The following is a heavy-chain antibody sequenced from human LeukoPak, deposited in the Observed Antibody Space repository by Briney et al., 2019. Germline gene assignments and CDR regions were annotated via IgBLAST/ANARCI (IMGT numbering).Heavy chain of an antibody. J-gene: IGHJ4*02. D-gene: IGHD3-22*01. V-gene: IGHV3-23*01. Sequence: GGSLRLSCAVSGFTFSSYVMSWVRQAPGKGLEWVSTISGSGGSTNYADSVKGRFTISRDNSKNTLYLQMNSLRAEDTAVYYCAGSISGNDYYFFSYWGQGTLVTVSS. CDR2: ISGSGGST. CDR3: AGSISGNDYYFFSY. CDR1: GFTFSSYV.